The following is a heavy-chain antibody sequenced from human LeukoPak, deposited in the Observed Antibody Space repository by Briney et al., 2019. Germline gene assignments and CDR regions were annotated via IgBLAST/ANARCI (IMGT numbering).Heavy chain of an antibody. D-gene: IGHD1-26*01. CDR2: IYTGGNT. Sequence: SQTLSLTCTVSGDPISSGSFYCSWIRQPAGKGLEWIARIYTGGNTNYNPSLQSRVAISIDTSKNQCSLKLNSVTAADTAMYYCAKWERLNRVFFWGQGTLVAVSS. J-gene: IGHJ4*02. CDR3: AKWERLNRVFF. CDR1: GDPISSGSFY. V-gene: IGHV4-61*02.